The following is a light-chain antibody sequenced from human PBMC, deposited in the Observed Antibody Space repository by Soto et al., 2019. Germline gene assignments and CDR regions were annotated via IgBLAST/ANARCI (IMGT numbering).Light chain of an antibody. CDR1: QSVTNNY. CDR3: QQYGSSPPT. J-gene: IGKJ1*01. CDR2: GTS. Sequence: EIVLTQSPGTLSLSPGERATLSCRASQSVTNNYLACYQRKPGQPPRLLIYGTSYRSTDIPRRFSGSGSGTDFTLTITRLEPEDFAVYYCQQYGSSPPTFGQGTKVEIK. V-gene: IGKV3-20*01.